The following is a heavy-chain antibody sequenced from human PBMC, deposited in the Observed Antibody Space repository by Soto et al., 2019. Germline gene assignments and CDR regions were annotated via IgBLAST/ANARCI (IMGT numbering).Heavy chain of an antibody. V-gene: IGHV3-7*01. CDR1: VFTFTNYW. CDR2: INQDGSER. Sequence: XGSLRLSCVASVFTFTNYWMTWVRHSPGKGLEWVANINQDGSERTHVDSVKGRFTVSRDNAKNSLYLQMNSLRAEDTAVYYCATSAAAPGNYGAQGTLVPVS. J-gene: IGHJ4*02. D-gene: IGHD6-6*01. CDR3: ATSAAAPGNY.